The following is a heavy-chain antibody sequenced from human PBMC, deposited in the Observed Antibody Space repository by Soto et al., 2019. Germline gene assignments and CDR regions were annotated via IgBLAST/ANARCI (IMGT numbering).Heavy chain of an antibody. Sequence: GGSLRLSCAASGFTFYDYAMHWFRRAPGKGLEWVSGISWNSGSIGYADSVKGRFTISRDNAKNSLYLQMNSLRAEDTALYDWAKEIVGARCWFDAWGQGTLGTASS. CDR2: ISWNSGSI. CDR1: GFTFYDYA. J-gene: IGHJ5*02. V-gene: IGHV3-9*01. CDR3: AKEIVGARCWFDA. D-gene: IGHD1-26*01.